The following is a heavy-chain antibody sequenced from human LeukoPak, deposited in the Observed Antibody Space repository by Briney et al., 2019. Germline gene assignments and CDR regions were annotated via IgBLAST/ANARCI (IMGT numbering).Heavy chain of an antibody. J-gene: IGHJ4*02. V-gene: IGHV4-28*03. Sequence: SDTLSLTCAVSGYSITSSSWWGWIRQPPGKGLEWIGYIYHSGTTYYNPSLQSRVTMSVDTSKNQFSLKLSSVTAVDTAVYYCARADWITMVRGGAIHFDYWGQGTLVTVSS. CDR2: IYHSGTT. D-gene: IGHD3-10*01. CDR1: GYSITSSSW. CDR3: ARADWITMVRGGAIHFDY.